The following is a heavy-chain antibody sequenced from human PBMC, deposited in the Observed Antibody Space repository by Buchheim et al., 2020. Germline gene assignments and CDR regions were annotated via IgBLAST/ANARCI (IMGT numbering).Heavy chain of an antibody. CDR1: GFTFSSYA. J-gene: IGHJ6*03. CDR2: ICGSGACT. CDR3: AKDPDSVEMPVPREYMDV. V-gene: IGHV3-23*01. D-gene: IGHD2-15*01. Sequence: EVQLLESGGGLVQSGGSLRLSCAASGFTFSSYAMSWVRQAPGKGLEWVSVICGSGACTYYADSVKGRFTISRDNSKNTLYLQRNILRAEDTAVYYWAKDPDSVEMPVPREYMDVWG.